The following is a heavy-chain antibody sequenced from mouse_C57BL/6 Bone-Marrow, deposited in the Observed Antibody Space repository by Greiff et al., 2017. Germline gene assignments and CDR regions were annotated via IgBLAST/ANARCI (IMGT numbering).Heavy chain of an antibody. Sequence: EVKLVESGGGLVKPGGSLKLSCAASGFTFSSYAMSWVRQTPEKRLEWVATISDGGSYTYYPDNVKGRFTISRDNAKNNLYLQMSHLTSEDTAMYYCARDYGSSFDYWDQGTTLTVSA. CDR3: ARDYGSSFDY. CDR1: GFTFSSYA. D-gene: IGHD1-1*01. CDR2: ISDGGSYT. J-gene: IGHJ2*01. V-gene: IGHV5-4*01.